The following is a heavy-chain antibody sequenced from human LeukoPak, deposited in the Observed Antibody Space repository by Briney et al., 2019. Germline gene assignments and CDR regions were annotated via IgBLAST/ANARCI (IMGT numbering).Heavy chain of an antibody. CDR2: INHSGST. CDR3: ASDGTGAGYYYDSSGYSS. D-gene: IGHD3-22*01. Sequence: SETLSLTCAVYGGSFSGYYWSWIRQPPGKGLEWIGEINHSGSTNYNPSLKSRVTISVDTSKNQFSLKLSSVTAVDTAVYYCASDGTGAGYYYDSSGYSSWGQGTLVTVSS. V-gene: IGHV4-34*01. J-gene: IGHJ5*02. CDR1: GGSFSGYY.